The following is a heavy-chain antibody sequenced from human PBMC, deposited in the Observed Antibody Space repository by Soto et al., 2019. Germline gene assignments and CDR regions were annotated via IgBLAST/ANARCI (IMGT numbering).Heavy chain of an antibody. V-gene: IGHV2-5*02. D-gene: IGHD6-19*01. CDR2: IYWDDDK. CDR3: AHRRIGESQWKYGDFDY. J-gene: IGHJ4*02. Sequence: QITLKESGPTLVKPTQTLTLTCTFSGFSLSTSGVGVGWVRQPPGKALEWLVFIYWDDDKRYSPSLRSRLTITKDTPKYQGVLTMTTVDPVDTATYFCAHRRIGESQWKYGDFDYWGQGTLVTVSS. CDR1: GFSLSTSGVG.